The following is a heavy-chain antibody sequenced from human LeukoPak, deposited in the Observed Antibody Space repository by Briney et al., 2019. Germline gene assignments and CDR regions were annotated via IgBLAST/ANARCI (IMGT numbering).Heavy chain of an antibody. V-gene: IGHV1-46*01. CDR1: GYTFTGYY. Sequence: GASVKVSCKASGYTFTGYYMHWVRQAPGQGLEWMGIINPSGGSTSYAQKFQGRVTMTRDTSTSTVYMELSSLRSEDTAVYYCAREHDGHCSSTSCYVHYFDYWGQGTLVTVSS. CDR2: INPSGGST. CDR3: AREHDGHCSSTSCYVHYFDY. J-gene: IGHJ4*02. D-gene: IGHD2-2*01.